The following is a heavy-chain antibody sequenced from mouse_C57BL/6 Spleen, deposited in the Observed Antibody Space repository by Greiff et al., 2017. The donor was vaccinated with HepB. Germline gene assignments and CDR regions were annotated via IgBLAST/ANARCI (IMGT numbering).Heavy chain of an antibody. CDR1: GYTFTDYY. Sequence: EVQLQQSGPELVKPGASVKISCKASGYTFTDYYMNWVKQSHGKSLEWIGDINPNNGGTSYNQKFKGKATLTVDKSSSTAYMELRSLTSEDSAVYYCARDGYDRGNDYWGQGTTLTVSS. CDR3: ARDGYDRGNDY. V-gene: IGHV1-26*01. CDR2: INPNNGGT. D-gene: IGHD2-2*01. J-gene: IGHJ2*01.